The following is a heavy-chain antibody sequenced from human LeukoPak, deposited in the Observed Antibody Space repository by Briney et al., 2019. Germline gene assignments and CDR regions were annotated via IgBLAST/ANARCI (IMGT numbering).Heavy chain of an antibody. Sequence: GGSLRLSCAASGFTFSSYEMNWVRQAPGKGLEWVSCISSSGSTIYYADSVEGRFTISGDNAKNSLYLQMTSLRADDTAVYYCARDLPERRGSFPLSGGMDVWGQETTVTVSS. CDR2: ISSSGSTI. J-gene: IGHJ6*02. CDR1: GFTFSSYE. V-gene: IGHV3-48*03. D-gene: IGHD1-14*01. CDR3: ARDLPERRGSFPLSGGMDV.